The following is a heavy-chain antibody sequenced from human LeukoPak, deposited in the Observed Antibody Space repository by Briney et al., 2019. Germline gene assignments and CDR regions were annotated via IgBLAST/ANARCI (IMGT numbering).Heavy chain of an antibody. CDR1: GGSISSYY. V-gene: IGHV4-4*07. CDR2: IYTSGST. J-gene: IGHJ5*02. Sequence: SETLSLTCTVSGGSISSYYGIWIRQPAGKGLEWIGRIYTSGSTNYNPSLKSRVTISVDKSKNQFSLKLSSVTAADTAVYYCARDESKYSSGWYWFDPWGQGTLVSVSS. CDR3: ARDESKYSSGWYWFDP. D-gene: IGHD6-19*01.